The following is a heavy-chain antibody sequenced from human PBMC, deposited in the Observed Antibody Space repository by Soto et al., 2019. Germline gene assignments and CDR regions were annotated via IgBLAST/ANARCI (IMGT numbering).Heavy chain of an antibody. Sequence: QVQLVESGGGVVQPGRSLRLSCAASGFTFSSYGMHWVRQAPGKGLEWVAVIWYDGSNKYYADSVKGRFTISRDNSKNTLYLQMNSLRAEDTAVYYCAREAQSLYYYYGMDVWGQGTTVTVSS. J-gene: IGHJ6*02. CDR2: IWYDGSNK. CDR1: GFTFSSYG. D-gene: IGHD6-19*01. V-gene: IGHV3-33*01. CDR3: AREAQSLYYYYGMDV.